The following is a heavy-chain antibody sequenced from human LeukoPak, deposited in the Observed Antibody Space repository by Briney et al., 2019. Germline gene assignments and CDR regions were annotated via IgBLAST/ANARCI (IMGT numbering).Heavy chain of an antibody. CDR2: ISSSSSYI. D-gene: IGHD3-22*01. V-gene: IGHV3-21*01. CDR1: GFTFSSYS. Sequence: GGSLRLSCAASGFTFSSYSMNWVRQAPGKGLEWVSSISSSSSYIYYADSVKGRFTISRDNAKNSLYLQMNSLRAEDTAVYYCARDGDSSGYYYYYYYGMDVWGQGTTVTVSS. CDR3: ARDGDSSGYYYYYYYGMDV. J-gene: IGHJ6*02.